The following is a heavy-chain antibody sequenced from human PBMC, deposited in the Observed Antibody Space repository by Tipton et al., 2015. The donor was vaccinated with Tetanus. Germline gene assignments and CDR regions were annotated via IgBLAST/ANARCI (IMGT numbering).Heavy chain of an antibody. CDR1: GYTFINHN. D-gene: IGHD3-10*01. CDR3: ARELGGSGFPDY. J-gene: IGHJ4*02. CDR2: INSNNGGT. Sequence: QLVQSGAEVKKPGASVKVSCQASGYTFINHNMHWVRQAPGQGLEWMGCINSNNGGTNYAQKFQGSVTMTRDTSISTAYMELSRLRSDDTAVYYCARELGGSGFPDYWGQGTLVTVSS. V-gene: IGHV1-2*02.